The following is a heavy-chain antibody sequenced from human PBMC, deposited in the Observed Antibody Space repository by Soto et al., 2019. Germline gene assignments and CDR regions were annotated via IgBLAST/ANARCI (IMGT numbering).Heavy chain of an antibody. D-gene: IGHD4-17*01. J-gene: IGHJ4*02. CDR3: ERATVTNHFDY. CDR2: INHSGST. CDR1: GGSFSGYY. V-gene: IGHV4-34*01. Sequence: SETLSLTCAVYGGSFSGYYWSWIRQPPGKGLEWIGEINHSGSTNYNPSLKSRVTISVDTSKNQFSLKLSSVTAADTAVYYCERATVTNHFDYWGQGTLVTVSS.